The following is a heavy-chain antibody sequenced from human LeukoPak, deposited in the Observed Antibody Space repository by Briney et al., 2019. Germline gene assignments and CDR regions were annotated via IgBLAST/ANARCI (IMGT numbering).Heavy chain of an antibody. Sequence: PSETLSLTCTVSGGSMNTSIYYWGWIRQPPGKGLEWIGSIYYRGSTYYNPSLKSRVTISVDTSKKQFSLKLSSVTAADTAVYYCARHEYYLDYWGQGTLVTVSS. CDR2: IYYRGST. CDR3: ARHEYYLDY. CDR1: GGSMNTSIYY. J-gene: IGHJ4*02. V-gene: IGHV4-39*01.